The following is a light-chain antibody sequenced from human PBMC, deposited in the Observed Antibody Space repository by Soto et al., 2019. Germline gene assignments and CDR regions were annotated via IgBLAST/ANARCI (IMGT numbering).Light chain of an antibody. CDR3: QEYNNNWA. CDR2: KAS. V-gene: IGKV1-5*03. Sequence: DMHMAQSPSTLSASVGYRFTITCRASQTISSWVAWYQQKPGKAPKLLIYKASSLESGVPSRLSGSASGTEFTLTITSLQPDDFGTYYCQEYNNNWAFGQGTKVDIK. CDR1: QTISSW. J-gene: IGKJ1*01.